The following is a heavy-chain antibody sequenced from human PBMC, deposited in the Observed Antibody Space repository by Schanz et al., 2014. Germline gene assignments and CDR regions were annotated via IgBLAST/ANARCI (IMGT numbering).Heavy chain of an antibody. J-gene: IGHJ6*02. D-gene: IGHD3-9*01. CDR1: GYIFGSHG. CDR3: AKVDRTRYYAMDV. V-gene: IGHV1-69*04. CDR2: IIPILGIT. Sequence: QLMQSGSEVRKPGASVKVSCKASGYIFGSHGMTWVRQAPGQGLEWMGRIIPILGITNVAQTFQDRVTITADKSTSTVYMEVSGLRSEDTAVYYCAKVDRTRYYAMDVWGQGTTXTVSS.